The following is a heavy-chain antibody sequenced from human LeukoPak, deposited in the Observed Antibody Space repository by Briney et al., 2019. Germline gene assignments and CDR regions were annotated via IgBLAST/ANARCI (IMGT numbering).Heavy chain of an antibody. V-gene: IGHV1-8*01. D-gene: IGHD3-10*01. CDR3: ARAAMSRGVSAWFDP. J-gene: IGHJ5*02. CDR2: MNPNSGNT. Sequence: ASVKVSCKASGYTFTSYDINWVRQATGQGLEWMEWMNPNSGNTGYAQKFQGRVTMTRNTSISTAYMELSSLRSEDTAVYYCARAAMSRGVSAWFDPWGQGTLVTVSS. CDR1: GYTFTSYD.